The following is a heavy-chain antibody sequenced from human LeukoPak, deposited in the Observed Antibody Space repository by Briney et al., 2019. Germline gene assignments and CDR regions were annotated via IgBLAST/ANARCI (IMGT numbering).Heavy chain of an antibody. CDR1: GGYIDGHY. J-gene: IGHJ4*02. D-gene: IGHD6-19*01. CDR3: ARGTILVAGIFDY. Sequence: SETLSLTCTVSGGYIDGHYWSWIRQSPGKGLEWIGYIDFSWNTDYNPSLRSRVTISVDTSKNQFSLKMTSMTAADTAVYYCARGTILVAGIFDYWGQGNLVTVSS. CDR2: IDFSWNT. V-gene: IGHV4-59*11.